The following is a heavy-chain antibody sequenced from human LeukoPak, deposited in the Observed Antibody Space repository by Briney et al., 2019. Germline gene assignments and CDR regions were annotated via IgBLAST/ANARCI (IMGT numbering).Heavy chain of an antibody. CDR3: ARAIVGATRGFDP. J-gene: IGHJ5*02. Sequence: SETLSLTCAVYGGSFSGYYWSWIRQPPGKGLEWIGEINHSGSTNYNPSLKGRVTISVDTSKNQFSLKLSSVTAADTAVYYCARAIVGATRGFDPWGQGTLVTVSS. CDR2: INHSGST. D-gene: IGHD1-26*01. CDR1: GGSFSGYY. V-gene: IGHV4-34*01.